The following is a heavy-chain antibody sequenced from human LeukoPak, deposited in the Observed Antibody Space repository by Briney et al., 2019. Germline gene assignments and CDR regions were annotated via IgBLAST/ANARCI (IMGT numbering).Heavy chain of an antibody. V-gene: IGHV1-24*01. CDR2: FDPEDGET. D-gene: IGHD3-3*01. Sequence: ASVKVSCKVSGYTLTELSMHWVRQAPGKGLEWMGGFDPEDGETIYAQKFQGGVTMTEDTSTDTAYMELSSLRSEDTAVYYCATDGHYDFWSGYADWGQGTLVTVSS. J-gene: IGHJ4*02. CDR3: ATDGHYDFWSGYAD. CDR1: GYTLTELS.